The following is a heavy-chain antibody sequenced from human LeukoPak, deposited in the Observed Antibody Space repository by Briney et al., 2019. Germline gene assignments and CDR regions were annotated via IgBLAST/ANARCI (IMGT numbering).Heavy chain of an antibody. D-gene: IGHD4-17*01. Sequence: ASVKVSCKASDYTVTRYGISWVRQAPGQGLEWMGWISAYNGNTSYAQKFQGRVTMTTDTSTSTAYMELRSLRSDDTAVYYCARDPWDLGYGDSRLDYWGQGTLVTVSS. J-gene: IGHJ4*02. CDR3: ARDPWDLGYGDSRLDY. CDR2: ISAYNGNT. CDR1: DYTVTRYG. V-gene: IGHV1-18*01.